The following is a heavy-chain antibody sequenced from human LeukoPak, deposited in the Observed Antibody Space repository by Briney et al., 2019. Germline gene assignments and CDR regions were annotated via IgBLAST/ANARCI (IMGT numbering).Heavy chain of an antibody. CDR2: ISAYNGNT. Sequence: ASVKVSCKASGYTFTSYGISWVRQAPGQGLEWMGWISAYNGNTNYAQKLQGRVTMTTDTSTSTAYMELRSLRSDDTAVYYCARENQDYYDSSGYYYFDYWGQGTLVTVSS. CDR3: ARENQDYYDSSGYYYFDY. J-gene: IGHJ4*02. CDR1: GYTFTSYG. D-gene: IGHD3-22*01. V-gene: IGHV1-18*01.